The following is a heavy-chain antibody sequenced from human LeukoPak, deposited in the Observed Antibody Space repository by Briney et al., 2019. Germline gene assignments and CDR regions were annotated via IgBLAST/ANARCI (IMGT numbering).Heavy chain of an antibody. Sequence: ASVKVSCKASGYTFTGYYMHWVRQAPGQGLEWMGWTDPNSGGTNYAQKFQGRVTMTRDTSISTAYMELSRLRSDDTAVYYCAREVGYCSGGSCYSHHFDYWGQGTLVTVSS. V-gene: IGHV1-2*02. CDR2: TDPNSGGT. CDR3: AREVGYCSGGSCYSHHFDY. J-gene: IGHJ4*02. D-gene: IGHD2-15*01. CDR1: GYTFTGYY.